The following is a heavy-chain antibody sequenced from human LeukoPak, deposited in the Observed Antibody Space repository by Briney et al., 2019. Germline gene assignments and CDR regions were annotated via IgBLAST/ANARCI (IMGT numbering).Heavy chain of an antibody. CDR3: ARDRYDFWSGYAPNDY. CDR1: GFTFSSYA. Sequence: GGSLRLSCAASGFTFSSYAMSWVRQAPGKGLEWVSAISGSGGTTYYADSVKGRFTISSDNSKNTLYLQMNSLRAEDTALYYCARDRYDFWSGYAPNDYWGQGTLVTVSS. D-gene: IGHD3-3*01. CDR2: ISGSGGTT. J-gene: IGHJ4*02. V-gene: IGHV3-23*01.